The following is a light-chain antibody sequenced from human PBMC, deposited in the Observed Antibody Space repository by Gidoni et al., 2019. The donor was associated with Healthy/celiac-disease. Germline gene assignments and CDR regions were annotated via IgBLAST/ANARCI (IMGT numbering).Light chain of an antibody. J-gene: IGKJ3*01. Sequence: EIVLTQTPATLSLSPGERATFSCRASQSVSSYLAWYQQKPGQAPRLLIYDASNRATGIPARFSGSGSGTDFTLTISSLEPEDFAVYYCQQRSNSFTFGPXTKVDIK. V-gene: IGKV3-11*01. CDR1: QSVSSY. CDR3: QQRSNSFT. CDR2: DAS.